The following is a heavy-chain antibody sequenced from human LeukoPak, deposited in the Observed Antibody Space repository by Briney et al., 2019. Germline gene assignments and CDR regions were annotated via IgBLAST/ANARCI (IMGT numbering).Heavy chain of an antibody. Sequence: GRSLRLSCAASGFTFSSYGMHWVRQAPGKGLEWVAVMWYDGSNKYYADSVKGRFTISRDNSKNTLYLQMNSLRAEDTAVYYCARDLAAAGSRYYYYGMDVWGQGTTVTVSS. CDR3: ARDLAAAGSRYYYYGMDV. J-gene: IGHJ6*02. CDR1: GFTFSSYG. V-gene: IGHV3-33*01. CDR2: MWYDGSNK. D-gene: IGHD6-13*01.